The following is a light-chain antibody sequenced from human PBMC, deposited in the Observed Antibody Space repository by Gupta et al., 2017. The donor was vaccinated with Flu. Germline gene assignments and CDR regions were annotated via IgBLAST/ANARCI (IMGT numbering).Light chain of an antibody. CDR1: QGLVYSDGNTF. CDR3: MQGAHWPWT. CDR2: LVS. Sequence: ISCRSSQGLVYSDGNTFLHWFQQGPGQSPRRLIHLVSYRDSGVPDRFSGSGSGTYFTLKISRVEADDVGVYYCMQGAHWPWTFGQGTKVEI. V-gene: IGKV2-30*01. J-gene: IGKJ1*01.